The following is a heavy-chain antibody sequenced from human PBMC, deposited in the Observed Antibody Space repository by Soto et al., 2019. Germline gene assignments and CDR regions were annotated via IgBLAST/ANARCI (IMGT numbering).Heavy chain of an antibody. D-gene: IGHD1-26*01. V-gene: IGHV4-28*01. CDR1: GYSISSSNW. CDR2: IYYSGST. J-gene: IGHJ6*02. Sequence: PSETLSLTCAVSGYSISSSNWWGWIRQPPGKGLEWIGYIYYSGSTYYNPSLKSRVTMSVDTSKNQFSLKLSSVTAVDTAVYYCARKVGARPGGANMDVWGQGTTVTVS. CDR3: ARKVGARPGGANMDV.